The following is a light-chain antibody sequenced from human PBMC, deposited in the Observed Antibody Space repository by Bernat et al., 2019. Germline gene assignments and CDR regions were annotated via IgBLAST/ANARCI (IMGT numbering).Light chain of an antibody. J-gene: IGLJ3*02. V-gene: IGLV2-11*01. Sequence: QSALTQPRSVSGSPGQSVTISCTGTSSYVGGYNYVSWYQQPPGKAPKLMIYDVSKRPSGVPDHFSGSKSGNTASLTISGLQAEDEADYFCCSYAGSFTWVFGGGTKLTVL. CDR1: SSYVGGYNY. CDR3: CSYAGSFTWV. CDR2: DVS.